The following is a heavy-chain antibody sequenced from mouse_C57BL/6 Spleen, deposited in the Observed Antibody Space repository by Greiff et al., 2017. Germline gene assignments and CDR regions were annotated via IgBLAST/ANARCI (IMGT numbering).Heavy chain of an antibody. Sequence: VQLQQSGPELVKPGASVKISCKASGYSFTGYYMNWVKQSPEKSLEWIGEINPSTGGTTYNQKFKAKATLTVDKSSSTAYMQLKSLTSEDSAVYYCARRIYYDYEGAMDYWGQGTSVTVSS. CDR2: INPSTGGT. CDR3: ARRIYYDYEGAMDY. CDR1: GYSFTGYY. J-gene: IGHJ4*01. V-gene: IGHV1-42*01. D-gene: IGHD2-4*01.